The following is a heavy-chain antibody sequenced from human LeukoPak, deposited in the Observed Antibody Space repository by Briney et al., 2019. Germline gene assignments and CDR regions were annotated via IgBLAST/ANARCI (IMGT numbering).Heavy chain of an antibody. CDR2: ISGSGGST. CDR1: GFTFSSYS. CDR3: AKPQVTVLRGTDY. Sequence: GGSLRLSCAASGFTFSSYSMNWVRQAPGKGLEWVSAISGSGGSTYYADSVKGRFTISRDNSKNTLYLQMNSLRAEDTAVYYCAKPQVTVLRGTDYWGQGTLVTVSS. J-gene: IGHJ4*02. D-gene: IGHD2/OR15-2a*01. V-gene: IGHV3-23*01.